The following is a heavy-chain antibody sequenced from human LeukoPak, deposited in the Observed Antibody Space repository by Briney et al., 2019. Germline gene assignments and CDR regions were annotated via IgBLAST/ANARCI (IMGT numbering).Heavy chain of an antibody. Sequence: ASVKVSCKVSGYTLTELSMHWVRQAPGKGLEWMGGFDPEDGETIYAQKFQGRVTMTEDTSTDTAYMELSSLRSEDTAVYYCATDLSRSGSYFRSDYWGQGTLVTVSS. CDR1: GYTLTELS. J-gene: IGHJ4*02. D-gene: IGHD1-26*01. V-gene: IGHV1-24*01. CDR2: FDPEDGET. CDR3: ATDLSRSGSYFRSDY.